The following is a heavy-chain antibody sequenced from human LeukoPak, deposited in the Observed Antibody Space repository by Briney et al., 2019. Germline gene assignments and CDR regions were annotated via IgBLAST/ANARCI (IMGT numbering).Heavy chain of an antibody. Sequence: PSETLSLTRTVASGSINHYYWSCIRQPPGKGLEWIGYIFYSGSTDYNPSLKSRVTISVETSKNQFSLNLSSVTASDTAVYFCARSLTGNFDYWGQGTVVTVSS. J-gene: IGHJ4*02. D-gene: IGHD3-9*01. CDR3: ARSLTGNFDY. CDR1: SGSINHYY. V-gene: IGHV4-59*01. CDR2: IFYSGST.